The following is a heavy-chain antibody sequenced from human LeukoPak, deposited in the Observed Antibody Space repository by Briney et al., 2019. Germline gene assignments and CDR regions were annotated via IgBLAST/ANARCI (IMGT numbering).Heavy chain of an antibody. CDR1: GFTFSHYA. J-gene: IGHJ4*02. V-gene: IGHV3-30*04. CDR2: ISSNAANK. Sequence: GGSLRLSCAASGFTFSHYAIHWVRQAPGKGLEWVSLISSNAANKYYAESVKGRFTIDRDNSKNTVYLQMNSLRPDDTALYSCARQESRGYLYEGLDYWGQGTLVTVSS. D-gene: IGHD3-22*01. CDR3: ARQESRGYLYEGLDY.